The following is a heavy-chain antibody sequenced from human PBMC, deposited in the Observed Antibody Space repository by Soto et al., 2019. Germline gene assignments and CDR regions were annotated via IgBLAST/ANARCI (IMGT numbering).Heavy chain of an antibody. Sequence: PSETLSLTCTVSGGSISSGGYYWSWTRQHPGKGLEWIGYIYYSGSTYYNPSLKSRVTISVDTSKNQFSLKLSSVTAADTAVYYCARLMVRGVKNAFGIWGQGTMVTVSS. V-gene: IGHV4-31*03. J-gene: IGHJ3*02. CDR1: GGSISSGGYY. D-gene: IGHD3-10*01. CDR3: ARLMVRGVKNAFGI. CDR2: IYYSGST.